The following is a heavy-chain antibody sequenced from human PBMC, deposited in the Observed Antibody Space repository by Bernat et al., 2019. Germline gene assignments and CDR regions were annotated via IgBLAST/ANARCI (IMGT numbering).Heavy chain of an antibody. CDR1: GFTFSSYS. CDR2: ISDSHYM. D-gene: IGHD6-13*01. V-gene: IGHV3-21*01. J-gene: IGHJ6*02. Sequence: EVQLVESGGGLVKPGGSLRLSCVASGFTFSSYSMNWVRQAPGKGLEWGSSISDSHYMYYADSVKGRFNISRDNAKNSLYLQMNSLRAEDTAVYYCARDWQQLVPLYYYYGMDVWGQGTTVTVSS. CDR3: ARDWQQLVPLYYYYGMDV.